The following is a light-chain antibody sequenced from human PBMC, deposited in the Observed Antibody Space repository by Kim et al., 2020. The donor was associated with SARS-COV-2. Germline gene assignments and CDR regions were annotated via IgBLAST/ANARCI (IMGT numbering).Light chain of an antibody. Sequence: KTVSISCTRSSGSVTSNYVQWCQQRPGSSPPTVIYDDNQRPSGVPDRFSGSIDSSSNSAFLTISGLKTEDEADYSCQSYDSSNHWVFGGGTKVTVL. CDR3: QSYDSSNHWV. V-gene: IGLV6-57*01. CDR1: SGSVTSNY. CDR2: DDN. J-gene: IGLJ3*02.